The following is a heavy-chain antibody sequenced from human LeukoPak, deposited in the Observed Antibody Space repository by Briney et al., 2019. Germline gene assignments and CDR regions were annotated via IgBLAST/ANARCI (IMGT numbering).Heavy chain of an antibody. J-gene: IGHJ6*03. V-gene: IGHV1-69*13. Sequence: SVKVSCKASGGTFSSYAISWVRQAPGQGLEWMGGIIPLFGTPNYAQKFQGRVTITADVSTTTAYMELSSLRSEDTAVYYCARSDVLQRYQLLHYYYYMDVWGKGTTVTISS. CDR1: GGTFSSYA. CDR3: ARSDVLQRYQLLHYYYYMDV. CDR2: IIPLFGTP. D-gene: IGHD2-2*01.